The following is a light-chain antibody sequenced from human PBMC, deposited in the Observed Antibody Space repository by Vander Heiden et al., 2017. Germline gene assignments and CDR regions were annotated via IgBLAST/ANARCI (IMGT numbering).Light chain of an antibody. CDR1: VLAKKKY. CDR2: KDS. J-gene: IGLJ3*02. CDR3: YSAADNNLV. V-gene: IGLV3-27*01. Sequence: SYELTQPSSVSVSPGQPARITSSGDVLAKKKYARWFQQKPGQAPVVVIYKDSERPSEIPERFSGFSSGTTVTLTISGAQVEDEADYYCYSAADNNLVFGGGTKLTVL.